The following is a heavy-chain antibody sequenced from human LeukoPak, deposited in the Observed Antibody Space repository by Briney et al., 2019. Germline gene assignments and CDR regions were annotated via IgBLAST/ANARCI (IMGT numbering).Heavy chain of an antibody. CDR2: ISGSGGST. D-gene: IGHD3-22*01. J-gene: IGHJ3*02. CDR1: GFTFSSYG. V-gene: IGHV3-23*01. CDR3: AREGDSSGYRPHDAFDI. Sequence: PGGTLRLSCAASGFTFSSYGMSWVRQAPGKGLEWVSAISGSGGSTYYADSVMGRFSISRDNPKSTVSLQMSSLRAEDTAVYYCAREGDSSGYRPHDAFDIWGQGTMVTVSS.